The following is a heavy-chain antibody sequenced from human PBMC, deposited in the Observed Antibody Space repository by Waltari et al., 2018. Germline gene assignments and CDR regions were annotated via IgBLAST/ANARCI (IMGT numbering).Heavy chain of an antibody. Sequence: QVQLVQSGAEVKKPGASVKVSCKASGYTFTGYYMHWVRQAPGPGLEGMGRINPNSGGTNYAEKFQGRVTMTRDTSISTAYIELGRLRSDDTAVYYCARDAARATGAYYYYYYMDVWGKGTTVTVSS. CDR3: ARDAARATGAYYYYYYMDV. J-gene: IGHJ6*03. CDR2: INPNSGGT. CDR1: GYTFTGYY. D-gene: IGHD5-12*01. V-gene: IGHV1-2*06.